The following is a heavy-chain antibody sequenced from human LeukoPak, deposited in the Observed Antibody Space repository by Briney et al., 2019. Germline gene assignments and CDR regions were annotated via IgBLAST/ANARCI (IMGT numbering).Heavy chain of an antibody. CDR2: INVVNGAI. J-gene: IGHJ6*02. D-gene: IGHD3-10*01. CDR3: VRDGNRGYDMDV. CDR1: GFTLRYYQ. Sequence: GGSLRLSCATSGFTLRYYQMNWVRQAPGKGLEWVSYINVVNGAIYYADSVKGRFTISGDIATNSVYLQMDSLRAEDTALYYCVRDGNRGYDMDVWGQGTAVTVSS. V-gene: IGHV3-48*01.